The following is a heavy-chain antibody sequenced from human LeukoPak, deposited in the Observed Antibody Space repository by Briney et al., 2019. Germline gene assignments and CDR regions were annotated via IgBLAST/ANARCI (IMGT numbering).Heavy chain of an antibody. V-gene: IGHV7-4-1*02. J-gene: IGHJ4*02. CDR1: GYTFTSYA. CDR2: INTNTGNQ. CDR3: AKDRVLLWFGESYYFDY. Sequence: GASVKVSCKASGYTFTSYAMNWVRQAPGQGLEWMGWINTNTGNQTYAQGFTGRFVFSLDTSVGTAYLQISSLKAEDTAVYYCAKDRVLLWFGESYYFDYWGQGTLVTVSS. D-gene: IGHD3-10*01.